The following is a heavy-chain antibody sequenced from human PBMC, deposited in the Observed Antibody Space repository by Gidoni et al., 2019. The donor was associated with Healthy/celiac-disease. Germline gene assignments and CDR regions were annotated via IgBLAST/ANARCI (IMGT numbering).Heavy chain of an antibody. J-gene: IGHJ3*02. CDR3: ARGTNWTPSGHDAFDI. CDR2: ISSSSNYI. CDR1: GFTFSTYS. Sequence: EVQLVEAGGGLVKPGGSLRLSCAASGFTFSTYSMNWFRQAPGKGLELVSSISSSSNYIYYADSMKGRFTSSRDNAKNSLYLQMNSLRAEDTAVYYCARGTNWTPSGHDAFDIWGQGTMVTLSS. V-gene: IGHV3-21*02. D-gene: IGHD1-20*01.